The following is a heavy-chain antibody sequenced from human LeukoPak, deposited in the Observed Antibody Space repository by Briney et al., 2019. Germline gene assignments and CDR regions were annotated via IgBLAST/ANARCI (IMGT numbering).Heavy chain of an antibody. CDR2: INPDGRDT. D-gene: IGHD2-21*02. J-gene: IGHJ1*01. Sequence: GGSLRLSCAASGLTGSHNYVNWVRQAPGKGLEWVAHINPDGRDTYYVDSVKGRFTISRGNAQNSMYLQMNSLRVEDTAVYYCTSWGDTTAEYFQRWGQGTLVTVSS. CDR3: TSWGDTTAEYFQR. V-gene: IGHV3-7*01. CDR1: GLTGSHNY.